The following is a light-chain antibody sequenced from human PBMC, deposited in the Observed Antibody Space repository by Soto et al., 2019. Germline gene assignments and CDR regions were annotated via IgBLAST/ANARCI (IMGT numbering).Light chain of an antibody. J-gene: IGKJ2*01. CDR2: DAS. V-gene: IGKV3-11*01. CDR1: QSVSSY. CDR3: QQRSNWPRT. Sequence: EIVLTQSPATLSLSPGKRTTLSCRASQSVSSYLAWYQQKPGQAPRLLIYDASNRATGIPARFSGSGSGTDFTLTISSLEPEDFAFYYCQQRSNWPRTFGQGTKLDIK.